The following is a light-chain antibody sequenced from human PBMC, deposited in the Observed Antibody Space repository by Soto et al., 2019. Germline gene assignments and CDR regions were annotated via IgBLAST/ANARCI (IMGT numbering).Light chain of an antibody. Sequence: QSVLTQPPSTSGTPGQSVTISCSGTASNIGGHTVNWFQQPPGSAPKVLIYRNHQRPSGVPDRFSGSKSGTSASLTISGLQSEDEADYYCAAWDERLNGVMFGGGTKLTVL. CDR2: RNH. V-gene: IGLV1-44*01. CDR3: AAWDERLNGVM. J-gene: IGLJ3*02. CDR1: ASNIGGHT.